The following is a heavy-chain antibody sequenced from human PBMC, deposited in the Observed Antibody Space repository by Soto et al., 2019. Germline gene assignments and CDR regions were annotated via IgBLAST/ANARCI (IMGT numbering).Heavy chain of an antibody. CDR3: AREHGLFSFFDY. J-gene: IGHJ4*02. CDR2: IWYDGSNK. D-gene: IGHD3-22*01. V-gene: IGHV3-33*01. CDR1: GFTFSSYG. Sequence: QPGGSLRLSCAASGFTFSSYGMHWVRQAPGKGLEWVAIIWYDGSNKYYADNVKGRFTISRDNSKNTLYLQMNSLRAEDTAVYYCAREHGLFSFFDYWGQGTPVTVSS.